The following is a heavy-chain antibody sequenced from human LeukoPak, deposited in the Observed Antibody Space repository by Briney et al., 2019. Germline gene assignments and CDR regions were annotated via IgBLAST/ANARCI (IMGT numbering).Heavy chain of an antibody. CDR3: ARLTRTTAAGSIPFDY. V-gene: IGHV4-34*01. CDR2: INHSGST. J-gene: IGHJ4*02. D-gene: IGHD6-13*01. Sequence: PSETLSLTCAVYGGSFSGYYWSWIRQPPGKGLEWIGEINHSGSTNYNPSLKSRVTISVDTSKNQFSLKLSSVTAADTAVYYCARLTRTTAAGSIPFDYWGQGTLVIVSS. CDR1: GGSFSGYY.